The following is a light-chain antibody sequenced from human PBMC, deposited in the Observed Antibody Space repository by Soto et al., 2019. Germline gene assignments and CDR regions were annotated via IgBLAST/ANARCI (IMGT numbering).Light chain of an antibody. J-gene: IGLJ1*01. Sequence: QAVVTQSSSASASLGSSVKLTCNLSSGHSSYIIAWHQQQPGKAPRYLMKLEGSGSYNKGSGVPDRFSGSSSGADRYLTISNLQFEDEADYYFETWDSNTRVFGTGTKLTGL. CDR3: ETWDSNTRV. V-gene: IGLV4-60*02. CDR1: SGHSSYI. CDR2: LEGSGSY.